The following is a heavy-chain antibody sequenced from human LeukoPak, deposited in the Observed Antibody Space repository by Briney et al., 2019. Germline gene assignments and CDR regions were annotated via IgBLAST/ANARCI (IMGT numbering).Heavy chain of an antibody. D-gene: IGHD3-10*01. CDR2: ISSNGGST. CDR3: ARSYYGSGSQEFDY. Sequence: GGSLRLSCAASGFTFSSYAMHWVRQAPGKGLEYVSAISSNGGSTYYANSVKGRFTISRDNSKNTLYLQMGSLRAEDMAVYYCARSYYGSGSQEFDYWGRGTLVTVSS. J-gene: IGHJ4*02. V-gene: IGHV3-64*01. CDR1: GFTFSSYA.